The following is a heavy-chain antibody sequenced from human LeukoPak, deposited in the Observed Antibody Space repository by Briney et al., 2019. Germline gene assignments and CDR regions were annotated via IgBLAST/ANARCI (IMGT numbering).Heavy chain of an antibody. CDR3: ARHPAMVRGVIIPDDAFDI. Sequence: SETLSLTCAVSGGSISSSNWWSWVRQPPGKGLEWIGEIYHSGSTNYNPSLKSRVTISVDKSKNQFSLKLSSVTAADTAVYYCARHPAMVRGVIIPDDAFDIWGQGTMVTVSS. D-gene: IGHD3-10*01. CDR1: GGSISSSNW. V-gene: IGHV4-4*02. J-gene: IGHJ3*02. CDR2: IYHSGST.